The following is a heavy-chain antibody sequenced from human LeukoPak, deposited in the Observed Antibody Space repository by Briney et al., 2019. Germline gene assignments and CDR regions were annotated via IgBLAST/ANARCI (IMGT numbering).Heavy chain of an antibody. D-gene: IGHD1-26*01. CDR1: GFTFDDYA. J-gene: IGHJ4*02. Sequence: GGSLRLSCAASGFTFDDYAMHWVRQAPGKGLEWVSGISWNSGSIGYADSVKGRFTISRDNAKNSLYLQMNSLRAEDTALYYCARDRLSGSYSEIDYWGQGTLVTVSS. CDR3: ARDRLSGSYSEIDY. V-gene: IGHV3-9*01. CDR2: ISWNSGSI.